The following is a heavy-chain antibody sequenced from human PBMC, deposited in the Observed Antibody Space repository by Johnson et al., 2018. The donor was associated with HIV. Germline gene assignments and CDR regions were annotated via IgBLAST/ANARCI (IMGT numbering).Heavy chain of an antibody. CDR2: IYSGGYT. CDR1: GFTVSRNY. V-gene: IGHV3-66*02. J-gene: IGHJ3*02. CDR3: VRVSLGYSYGYDAFAI. D-gene: IGHD5-18*01. Sequence: VQLVESGGGLVQPGGSLRLSCAGSGFTVSRNYMSWVRHAPGKGLEWVSIIYSGGYTNYAESVKGRFTISRDNSKNTLYLQMSRLRTEDTAVYYCVRVSLGYSYGYDAFAIWGQGTMVTVSS.